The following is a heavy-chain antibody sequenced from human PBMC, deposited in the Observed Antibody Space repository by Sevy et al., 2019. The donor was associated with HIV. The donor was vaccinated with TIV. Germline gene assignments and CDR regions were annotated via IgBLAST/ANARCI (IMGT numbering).Heavy chain of an antibody. CDR1: GFTFRTYG. V-gene: IGHV3-30*03. Sequence: GGSLRLSCVASGFTFRTYGIHWVRQAPGKGLEWVAVISHDGSHKYNADSVKGRFIISRENSKNALYLQMNSLRAEDTAVYYCARDLPPSATTVPHFDYWGRGTLVTVS. J-gene: IGHJ4*02. D-gene: IGHD4-17*01. CDR2: ISHDGSHK. CDR3: ARDLPPSATTVPHFDY.